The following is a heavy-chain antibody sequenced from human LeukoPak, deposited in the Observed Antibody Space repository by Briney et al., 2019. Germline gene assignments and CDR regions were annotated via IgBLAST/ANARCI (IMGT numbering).Heavy chain of an antibody. CDR1: GGSISSGGYY. V-gene: IGHV4-39*01. CDR2: IYYSGST. D-gene: IGHD1-1*01. J-gene: IGHJ5*02. Sequence: SETLSLTCTVSGGSISSGGYYWGWIRQPPGKGLEWVGTIYYSGSTFYNSSLKSRVTISVDTSKNQFSLKLRSVTAADTAVYYCATTTPGNNCFDPWGQGALVTVSS. CDR3: ATTTPGNNCFDP.